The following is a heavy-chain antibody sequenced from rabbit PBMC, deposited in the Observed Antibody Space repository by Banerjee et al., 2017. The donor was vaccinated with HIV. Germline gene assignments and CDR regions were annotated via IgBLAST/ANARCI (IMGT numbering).Heavy chain of an antibody. Sequence: QQLEESGGGLVQPGGSLTLSCTASGFDFSSYYMSWVRQAPGKGLEWIGIIYTGDGSTDYASWVNGRFTISSDNAQNTLYLQLNSLTAADTATYFCARSIYASSSGYYALWGPGTLVTVS. CDR2: IYTGDGST. V-gene: IGHV1S7*01. J-gene: IGHJ4*01. CDR3: ARSIYASSSGYYAL. D-gene: IGHD1-1*01. CDR1: GFDFSSYY.